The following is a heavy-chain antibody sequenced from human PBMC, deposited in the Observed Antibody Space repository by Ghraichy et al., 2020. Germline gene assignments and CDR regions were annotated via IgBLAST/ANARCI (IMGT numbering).Heavy chain of an antibody. CDR2: IKHTGET. CDR3: TTVTHFNL. Sequence: GSLRLSCATSGFSFSGAWLSWVRQAPGKGLEWLGRIKHTGETDHAAAVRGRFTISKDDSKSTLYLQMRDLTTEDTAVYYCTTVTHFNLGAQGMLVTVSS. CDR1: GFSFSGAW. V-gene: IGHV3-15*01. J-gene: IGHJ4*02.